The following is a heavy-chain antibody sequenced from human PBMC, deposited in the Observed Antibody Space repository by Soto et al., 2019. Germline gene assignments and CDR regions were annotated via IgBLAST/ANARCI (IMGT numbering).Heavy chain of an antibody. V-gene: IGHV3-33*01. CDR1: GFTFSSYG. Sequence: QVQLVESGGGVVQPGRSLRLSCAASGFTFSSYGMHWVRQAPGKGLEWVAVIWYDGSNKYYADSVKGRFTISRDNSKNTLYLQMNSLRAEDTAVYYCAREGTLCSSTSCYNPAATTRNGIYYYYYMDVWGKGTTVTVSS. J-gene: IGHJ6*03. CDR2: IWYDGSNK. CDR3: AREGTLCSSTSCYNPAATTRNGIYYYYYMDV. D-gene: IGHD2-2*02.